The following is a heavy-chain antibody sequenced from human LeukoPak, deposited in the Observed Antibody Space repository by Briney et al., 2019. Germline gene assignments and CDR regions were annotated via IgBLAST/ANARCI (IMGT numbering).Heavy chain of an antibody. CDR3: ARDPPWSGYDS. V-gene: IGHV3-48*01. D-gene: IGHD5-12*01. CDR1: GFTFSSYS. Sequence: GGSLRLSCAASGFTFSSYSMNWVRQAPGKGLEWVSYISSSSSTIYYADSVKGRFTISRDNAKNSLCLQMNSLRAEDTAVYYCARDPPWSGYDSWGQGTLVTVSS. CDR2: ISSSSSTI. J-gene: IGHJ5*02.